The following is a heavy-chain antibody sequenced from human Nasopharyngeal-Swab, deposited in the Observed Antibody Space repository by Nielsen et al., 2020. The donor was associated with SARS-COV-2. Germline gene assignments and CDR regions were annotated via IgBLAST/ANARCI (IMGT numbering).Heavy chain of an antibody. V-gene: IGHV4-59*13. Sequence: SETLSLTCTVSGGSISNYYWSWIRQPPGKGLEWIGYIYYSGSTNYNPSLKSRVTISVDTSKNQFSLKLSSVTAADTAVYYCARRDILTYGMDVWGQGTTVTVSS. CDR3: ARRDILTYGMDV. CDR2: IYYSGST. CDR1: GGSISNYY. J-gene: IGHJ6*02. D-gene: IGHD2-15*01.